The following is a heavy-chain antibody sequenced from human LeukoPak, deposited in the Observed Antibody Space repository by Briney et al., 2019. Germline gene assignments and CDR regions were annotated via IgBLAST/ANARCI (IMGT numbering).Heavy chain of an antibody. D-gene: IGHD5-12*01. J-gene: IGHJ4*02. Sequence: GASVKVSCKASGYNFIVYYMHWVRQAPGQGLEWMGRINPNSGGTNYAQNFQGRVTMTRDTSISTAYMELSRLRSDDTAVYYCARDLSYSGYDGLDYWGQGTLVTVSS. CDR2: INPNSGGT. CDR1: GYNFIVYY. CDR3: ARDLSYSGYDGLDY. V-gene: IGHV1-2*06.